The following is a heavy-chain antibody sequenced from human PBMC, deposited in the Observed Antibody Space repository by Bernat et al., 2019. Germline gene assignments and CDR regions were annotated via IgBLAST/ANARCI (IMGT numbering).Heavy chain of an antibody. V-gene: IGHV1-46*01. CDR1: GYTFTSYY. D-gene: IGHD2-2*01. Sequence: QVQLVQSGAEVKKPGASVKVSCKASGYTFTSYYMHWVRQAPGQGLEWMGIINPSGGSTSYAQKFQGRVTMTRDTSTSTVYMELSSLRSEDTAVYYCAIRGYCSSTSCYGPLVRGVFYYMDGWGKGTTVTVSS. CDR3: AIRGYCSSTSCYGPLVRGVFYYMDG. J-gene: IGHJ6*03. CDR2: INPSGGST.